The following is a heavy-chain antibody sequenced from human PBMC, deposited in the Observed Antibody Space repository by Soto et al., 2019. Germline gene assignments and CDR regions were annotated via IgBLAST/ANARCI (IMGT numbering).Heavy chain of an antibody. CDR2: ISGSGGST. CDR3: AKDTSGGGSYYYYGMDV. Sequence: GGSLRLSCAASGFTFSSYAMSWVRQAPGKGLEWVSAISGSGGSTYYADSVKGRFTISRDNSKNTLYLQMNSLRAEDTAVYYCAKDTSGGGSYYYYGMDVWGQGTTVTVSS. D-gene: IGHD3-16*01. J-gene: IGHJ6*02. CDR1: GFTFSSYA. V-gene: IGHV3-23*01.